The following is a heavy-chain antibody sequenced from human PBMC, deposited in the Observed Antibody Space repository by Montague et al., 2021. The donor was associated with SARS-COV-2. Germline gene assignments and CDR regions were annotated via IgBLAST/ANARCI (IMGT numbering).Heavy chain of an antibody. D-gene: IGHD3-9*01. CDR1: GFSLSTSGMC. CDR2: IDWDDYK. J-gene: IGHJ4*02. CDR3: ARVRYFDTTFDY. V-gene: IGHV2-70*01. Sequence: PALVKPTQTLTLTCTFSGFSLSTSGMCVSWIRQPPGKALEWLALIDWDDYKFYSTSLKARLTISKDTSKNQVVLTMTNMDPVDTATYYCARVRYFDTTFDYWGQGTLVTVSS.